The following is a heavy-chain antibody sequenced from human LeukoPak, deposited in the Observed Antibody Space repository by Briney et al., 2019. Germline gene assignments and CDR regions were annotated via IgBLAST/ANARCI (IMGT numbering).Heavy chain of an antibody. CDR2: IYTSGST. CDR3: ARSVSGYHYYFDY. CDR1: GGSISSYY. V-gene: IGHV4-4*09. Sequence: SETLSLTCTVSGGSISSYYWSWIRQPPGEGLEWIGYIYTSGSTNYNPSLKSRVTISVDTSKNQFSLKLSSVTAADTAVYYCARSVSGYHYYFDYWGQGTLVTVSS. J-gene: IGHJ4*02. D-gene: IGHD3-22*01.